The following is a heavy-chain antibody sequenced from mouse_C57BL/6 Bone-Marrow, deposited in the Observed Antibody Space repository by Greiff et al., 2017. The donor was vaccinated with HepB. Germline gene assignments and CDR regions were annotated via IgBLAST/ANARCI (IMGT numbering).Heavy chain of an antibody. CDR2: IYPGSGST. CDR1: GYTFTSYW. J-gene: IGHJ1*03. CDR3: ARDYYGSTRVNWYFDV. D-gene: IGHD1-1*01. Sequence: VQLQQPGAELVKPGASVKMSCKASGYTFTSYWITWVKQRPGQGLEWIGDIYPGSGSTNYNEKFKSKATLTVDTSSSTAYMQLSSLTSEDSAVYYCARDYYGSTRVNWYFDVWGTGTTVTVSS. V-gene: IGHV1-55*01.